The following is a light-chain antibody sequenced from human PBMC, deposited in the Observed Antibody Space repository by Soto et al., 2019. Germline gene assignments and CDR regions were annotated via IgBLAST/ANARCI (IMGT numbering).Light chain of an antibody. CDR3: QQYGSSPPWT. CDR1: QGISSY. V-gene: IGKV1-9*01. J-gene: IGKJ1*01. Sequence: IHLTQSPSSLSASVGDRVTITCRASQGISSYLGWYQQKPGKAPNLLIYDASTLHSGVPSRFSGGGSGTDFTLTISRLEPEDFAVYYCQQYGSSPPWTFGQGTKVDIK. CDR2: DAS.